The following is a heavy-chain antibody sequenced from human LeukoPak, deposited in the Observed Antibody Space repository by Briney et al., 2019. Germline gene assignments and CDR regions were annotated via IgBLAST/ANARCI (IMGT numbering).Heavy chain of an antibody. CDR1: GFTFDDYG. CDR3: ARSVGATMRKNLYFDY. Sequence: GGSLRLSCAASGFTFDDYGMSWVRQAPGKGLEWISGVNWNGGSTGYADSVKDRFTISRDNSKNTLDLQMNSLRAEDTAVYYCARSVGATMRKNLYFDYWGQGTLVTVSS. V-gene: IGHV3-20*04. CDR2: VNWNGGST. D-gene: IGHD1-26*01. J-gene: IGHJ4*02.